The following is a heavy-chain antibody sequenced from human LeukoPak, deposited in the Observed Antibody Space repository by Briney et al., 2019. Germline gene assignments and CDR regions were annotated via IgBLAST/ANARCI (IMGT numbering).Heavy chain of an antibody. CDR1: GFTFSSYA. D-gene: IGHD1-26*01. V-gene: IGHV3-33*01. J-gene: IGHJ4*02. Sequence: GGSLRLSCAASGFTFSSYAMHWVRQAPGKGLEWVAVIWDDGSNEYYADPVKGRFTIFRDNSKSTVYLQMNSLRAEDTAVYYRARGSRETDFDYWGQGTLVTVSS. CDR2: IWDDGSNE. CDR3: ARGSRETDFDY.